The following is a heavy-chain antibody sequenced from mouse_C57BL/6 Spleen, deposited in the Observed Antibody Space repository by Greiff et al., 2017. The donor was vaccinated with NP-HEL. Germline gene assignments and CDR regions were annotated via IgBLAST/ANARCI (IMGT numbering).Heavy chain of an antibody. CDR3: ARYHSYAMDY. CDR1: GFTFTDYY. J-gene: IGHJ4*01. Sequence: EVQRVESGGGLVQPGGSLRLSCAASGFTFTDYYMSWVRQPPGKALEWLGFIRNKANGYTTEYSASVKGRFTISRDNAQSILELHMNALRAEDGATYKCARYHSYAMDYWGQGTSVTVSS. V-gene: IGHV7-3*01. CDR2: IRNKANGYTT.